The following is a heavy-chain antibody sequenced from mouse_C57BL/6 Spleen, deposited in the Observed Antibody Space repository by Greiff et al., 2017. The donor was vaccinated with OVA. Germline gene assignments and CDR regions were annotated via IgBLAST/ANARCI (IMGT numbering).Heavy chain of an antibody. CDR2: IDPSDSYT. D-gene: IGHD1-1*01. V-gene: IGHV1-69*01. Sequence: QVQLQQPGAELVMPGASVKLSCKASGYTFTSYWMPWVKQRPGQGLEWIGEIDPSDSYTNYNQKFKGKSTLTVDKSSSTAYMQLSSLTSEDSAGYYCARIVATNYFDYWGKGTTLTVAS. CDR1: GYTFTSYW. CDR3: ARIVATNYFDY. J-gene: IGHJ2*01.